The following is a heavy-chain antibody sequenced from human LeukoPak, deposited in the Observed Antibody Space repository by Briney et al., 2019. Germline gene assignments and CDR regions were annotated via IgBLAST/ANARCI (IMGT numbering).Heavy chain of an antibody. V-gene: IGHV1-69*13. CDR1: GGTFSSYA. J-gene: IGHJ3*02. CDR2: IIPIFGTA. CDR3: ARDWRIAARPADAFDI. D-gene: IGHD6-6*01. Sequence: SVKVSCKASGGTFSSYAISWVRQAPGQGLEWMGGIIPIFGTANYAQKFQGRVTITADESTSTAYMELSSLRSEDTAVYYCARDWRIAARPADAFDIWGQGTMVTVSS.